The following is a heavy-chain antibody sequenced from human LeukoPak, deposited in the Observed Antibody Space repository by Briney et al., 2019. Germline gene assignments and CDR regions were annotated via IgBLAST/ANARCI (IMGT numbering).Heavy chain of an antibody. CDR1: GGSISSYH. CDR3: TRMTAGHDY. CDR2: INHSGYT. D-gene: IGHD2-21*02. J-gene: IGHJ4*02. Sequence: SETLSLTCTVSGGSISSYHWSWIRQPPGKGLEWIGEINHSGYTNDSPSLKSRVTLSIDTSRKQFSLNLRSVTVADTGIYYCTRMTAGHDYWGQGTLVTVSS. V-gene: IGHV4-59*12.